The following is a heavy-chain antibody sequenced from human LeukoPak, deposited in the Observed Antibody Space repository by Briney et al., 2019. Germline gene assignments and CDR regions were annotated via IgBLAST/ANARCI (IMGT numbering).Heavy chain of an antibody. V-gene: IGHV1-69*04. Sequence: SVKVSCKASGGTFSSYAISWVRQAPGQGLEWMGRIIPIFGIPKCAQKFQGRVTIIADTSTSTAYMELSSLRSEDTAVYYCATQDSSGYYGDHDYWGQGTLVTVSS. CDR2: IIPIFGIP. CDR1: GGTFSSYA. CDR3: ATQDSSGYYGDHDY. J-gene: IGHJ4*02. D-gene: IGHD3-22*01.